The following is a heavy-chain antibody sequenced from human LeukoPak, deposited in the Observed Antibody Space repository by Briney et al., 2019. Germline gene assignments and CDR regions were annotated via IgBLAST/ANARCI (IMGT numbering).Heavy chain of an antibody. CDR2: IYSGGST. CDR1: GFTVSSNY. Sequence: GGSLRLSCAASGFTVSSNYMSWVRQAPGKGLEWVSVIYSGGSTYYADSVKGRFTISRDNSKNTLYLQMNSLRAEDTAVYYCARDMLLWFGGLNDAFDIWGQGTMVTVSS. J-gene: IGHJ3*02. CDR3: ARDMLLWFGGLNDAFDI. D-gene: IGHD3-10*01. V-gene: IGHV3-66*01.